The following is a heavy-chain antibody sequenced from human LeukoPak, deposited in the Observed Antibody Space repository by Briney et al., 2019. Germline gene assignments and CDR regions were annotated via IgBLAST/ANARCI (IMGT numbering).Heavy chain of an antibody. V-gene: IGHV5-51*01. CDR1: GYSFTDYW. CDR2: IHPRDSDT. D-gene: IGHD3-10*01. CDR3: ARLPAGVRGVISAFDI. Sequence: GESLKISCKGSGYSFTDYWIAWVRQMPGKGLEWVGIIHPRDSDTRYSPSFQGQVTISVDKSISTAYLHWTSLQASDTAMYYCARLPAGVRGVISAFDIWGQGTMVTVSS. J-gene: IGHJ3*02.